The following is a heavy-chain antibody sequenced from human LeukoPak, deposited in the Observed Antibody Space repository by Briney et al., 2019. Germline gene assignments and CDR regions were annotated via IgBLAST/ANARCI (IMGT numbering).Heavy chain of an antibody. D-gene: IGHD2-2*01. CDR1: GSTFSNYN. CDR2: ISSSGTYI. V-gene: IGHV3-21*01. CDR3: ARIGYSSSCTDY. J-gene: IGHJ4*02. Sequence: GGSLRLSCAASGSTFSNYNMNWVRQAPGKGPEWVSSISSSGTYIYYTDSVKGRFTISRDNAKNSVYLQMNSLRAGDTAVYYCARIGYSSSCTDYWGQGTLVTVSS.